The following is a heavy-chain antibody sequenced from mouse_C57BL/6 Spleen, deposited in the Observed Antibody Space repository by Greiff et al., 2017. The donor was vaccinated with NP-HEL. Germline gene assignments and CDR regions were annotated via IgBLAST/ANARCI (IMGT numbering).Heavy chain of an antibody. J-gene: IGHJ4*01. CDR3: ARLTGNY. CDR1: GFTFSSYG. Sequence: DVKLVESGGDLVKPGGSLKLSCAASGFTFSSYGMSWVRQTPDKRLEWVATISSGGSYTYYPDSVKGRFTISRDNAKNTLYLQMSSLKSEDTAMYYCARLTGNYWGQGTSVTVSS. CDR2: ISSGGSYT. V-gene: IGHV5-6*02. D-gene: IGHD4-1*01.